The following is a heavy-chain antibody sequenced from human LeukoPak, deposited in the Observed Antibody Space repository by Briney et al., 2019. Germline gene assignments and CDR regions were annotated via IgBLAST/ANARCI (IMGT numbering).Heavy chain of an antibody. D-gene: IGHD6-6*01. CDR2: ISYDGSNK. J-gene: IGHJ6*03. CDR1: GFTFSSYA. CDR3: ARGYSSSSFSYYYYMDV. V-gene: IGHV3-30*04. Sequence: PGRSLRLSCAASGFTFSSYAMHWVRQAPGKGLEWVAVISYDGSNKYYADSVKGRFTISRDNSKNTLYLQMNSLRAEDTAVYYCARGYSSSSFSYYYYMDVWGKGTTVTVSS.